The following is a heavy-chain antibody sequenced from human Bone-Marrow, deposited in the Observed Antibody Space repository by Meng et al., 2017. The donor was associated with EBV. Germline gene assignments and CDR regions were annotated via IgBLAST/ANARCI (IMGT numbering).Heavy chain of an antibody. V-gene: IGHV1-46*01. CDR2: INPSGGST. Sequence: GQCGAEGKKPGDLGKVSVKSSEYPFTSYYMPWVRQAPGQGLEWMGIINPSGGSTSYAQKFQGRVTMTRDTSTSTVYMELSSLRSEDTAVYYCASGVEMATIGAEYFQHWGQGTLVTVSS. CDR1: EYPFTSYY. CDR3: ASGVEMATIGAEYFQH. J-gene: IGHJ1*01. D-gene: IGHD5-24*01.